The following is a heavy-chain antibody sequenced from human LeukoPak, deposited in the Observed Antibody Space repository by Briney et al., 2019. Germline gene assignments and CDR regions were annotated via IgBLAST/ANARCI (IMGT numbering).Heavy chain of an antibody. CDR3: AKSNGYGLVDI. Sequence: KTSETLSLTCTVSGYSISSGYYWGWIRQPPGKGLEWIGSIYHSGSTYYNPSLKSRVTISADTSKNQFSLKLRSVTAADTAVYYCAKSNGYGLVDIWGQGTMVTVSS. D-gene: IGHD3-10*01. V-gene: IGHV4-38-2*02. CDR2: IYHSGST. J-gene: IGHJ3*02. CDR1: GYSISSGYY.